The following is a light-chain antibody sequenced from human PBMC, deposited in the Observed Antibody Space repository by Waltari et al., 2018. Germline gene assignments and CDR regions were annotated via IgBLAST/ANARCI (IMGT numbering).Light chain of an antibody. CDR2: RNS. CDR3: QSYDNTLSVV. J-gene: IGLJ2*01. V-gene: IGLV1-40*01. Sequence: YQHLPRTAPKLLILRNSHWPSGVPDRFSGSRSGTSASLAITGLQADDEAIYYCQSYDNTLSVVFGGGTKVTVL.